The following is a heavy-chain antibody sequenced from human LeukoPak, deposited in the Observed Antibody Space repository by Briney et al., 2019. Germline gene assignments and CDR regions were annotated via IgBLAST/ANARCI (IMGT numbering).Heavy chain of an antibody. CDR1: GYTFTGYY. Sequence: GASVKVSCKASGYTFTGYYMHWVRQAPGQGLEWMGRINPNSGGTNYAQKFQGRVTMTRDTSISTAYMELSRLRSDDTAVYYCARGHDSEKYYYDSSGYSNWGQGTLVTVSS. J-gene: IGHJ4*02. D-gene: IGHD3-22*01. CDR2: INPNSGGT. V-gene: IGHV1-2*06. CDR3: ARGHDSEKYYYDSSGYSN.